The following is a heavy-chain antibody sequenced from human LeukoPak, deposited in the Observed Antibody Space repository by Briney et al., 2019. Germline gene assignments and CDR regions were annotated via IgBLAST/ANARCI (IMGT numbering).Heavy chain of an antibody. CDR1: GGSISSSSYY. D-gene: IGHD3-3*01. CDR3: AGHDATGSGPVS. Sequence: SETLSLTCTVSGGSISSSSYYWTWIRQPPGKGLDWIGYIFYTGSTSYNPSLKSRVTLSLDTSKKQFSLKLSSVTAADTAVYYCAGHDATGSGPVSWGQGTLVTVSS. V-gene: IGHV4-61*05. CDR2: IFYTGST. J-gene: IGHJ4*02.